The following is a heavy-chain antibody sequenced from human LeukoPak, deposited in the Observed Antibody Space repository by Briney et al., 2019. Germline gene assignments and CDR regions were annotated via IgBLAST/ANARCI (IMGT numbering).Heavy chain of an antibody. CDR1: GFTFSSYA. V-gene: IGHV3-30-3*01. Sequence: GGSLRLSCAASGFTFSSYAMHWVRQAPSKGLEWVAITLSDGNNKYYADSVKGRFTISRDNSRNTLYLQMNSLRAEDTAVYYCAREDSGYVFDYWGQGTLVTVSS. J-gene: IGHJ4*02. CDR3: AREDSGYVFDY. D-gene: IGHD5-12*01. CDR2: TLSDGNNK.